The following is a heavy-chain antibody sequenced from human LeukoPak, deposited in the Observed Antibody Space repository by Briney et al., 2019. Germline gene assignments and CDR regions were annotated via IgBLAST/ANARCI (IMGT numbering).Heavy chain of an antibody. V-gene: IGHV3-21*01. CDR1: GFTFSSYS. CDR2: ISSSSSYI. J-gene: IGHJ4*02. D-gene: IGHD3-22*01. CDR3: ARADYYDSSGLGGDYFDY. Sequence: GGSLRLSCAASGFTFSSYSMNWVRRAPGKGLEWVSSISSSSSYIYYADSVKGRFTISRDNAKNSLYLQMNSLRAEDTAVYYCARADYYDSSGLGGDYFDYWGQGTLVTVSS.